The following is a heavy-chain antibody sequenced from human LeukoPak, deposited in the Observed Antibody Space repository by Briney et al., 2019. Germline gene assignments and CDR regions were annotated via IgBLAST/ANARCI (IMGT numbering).Heavy chain of an antibody. V-gene: IGHV1-18*01. CDR1: GYTFTSYG. CDR2: ISAYNGNT. CDR3: ARDTPYDFWSGCYRYYYYYYMDV. Sequence: ASVKVSCKASGYTFTSYGISWVRQAPGQGLEWMGWISAYNGNTNYAQKLQGRVTMTTDTSTSTAYMELRSLRSDDTAVYYCARDTPYDFWSGCYRYYYYYYMDVWGKGTTVTVSS. D-gene: IGHD3-3*01. J-gene: IGHJ6*03.